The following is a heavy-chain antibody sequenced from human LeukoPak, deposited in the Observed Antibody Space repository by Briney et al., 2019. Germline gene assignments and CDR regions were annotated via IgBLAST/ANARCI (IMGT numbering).Heavy chain of an antibody. Sequence: GGSLRLSCAASGFTFSDYYMSWIRQAPGKGLEWVSYISSSGSTVYYADPVKGRFTISRDNAKNSLYLQMNSLRAEDTAVYYCAKDRRYHYGSGSLEVDVWGKGTTVTVSS. CDR1: GFTFSDYY. D-gene: IGHD3-10*01. J-gene: IGHJ6*04. CDR3: AKDRRYHYGSGSLEVDV. V-gene: IGHV3-11*04. CDR2: ISSSGSTV.